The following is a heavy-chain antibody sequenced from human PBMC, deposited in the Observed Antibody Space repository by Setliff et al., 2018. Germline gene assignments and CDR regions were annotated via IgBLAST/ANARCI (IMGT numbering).Heavy chain of an antibody. CDR2: IYHSGST. J-gene: IGHJ4*02. CDR3: ARQPEGGYYDSSGYYGMAPNYFDY. Sequence: TLSLTCAVSGYSLSSGYYWGWIRQPPGKGLEWIGSIYHSGSTYYNPSLKSRVTISVDTSKNQFSLKLSSVTAADTAVYYCARQPEGGYYDSSGYYGMAPNYFDYWGQGTLVTVSS. V-gene: IGHV4-38-2*01. D-gene: IGHD3-22*01. CDR1: GYSLSSGYY.